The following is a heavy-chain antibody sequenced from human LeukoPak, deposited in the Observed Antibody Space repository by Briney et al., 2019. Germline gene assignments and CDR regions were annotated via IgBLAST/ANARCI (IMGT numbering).Heavy chain of an antibody. CDR1: GGTFSSYA. J-gene: IGHJ4*02. CDR2: IIPVFGTA. CDR3: VPDPDYGDGGGFDY. Sequence: SVKVSCKASGGTFSSYAISWVRQAPGQGLEWMGGIIPVFGTANYAQKFQGRVTITADESTSTAYMELSSLRSEDTAVYYCVPDPDYGDGGGFDYWGQGTLVTVSS. D-gene: IGHD4-17*01. V-gene: IGHV1-69*13.